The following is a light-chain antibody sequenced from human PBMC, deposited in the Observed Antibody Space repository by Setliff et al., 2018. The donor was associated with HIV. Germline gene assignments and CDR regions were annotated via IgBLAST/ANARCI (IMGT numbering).Light chain of an antibody. CDR3: SSYRSSSTLEFV. Sequence: QSALTQPASVSGSPGQSITISCTGTASDVGSYNLVSWYQQHPGTAPKLMIYEVSNRPSGVSNRFSGSKSGNTASLTISGLQAEDEADYYCSSYRSSSTLEFVFGIGTKVTVL. J-gene: IGLJ1*01. V-gene: IGLV2-14*02. CDR1: ASDVGSYNL. CDR2: EVS.